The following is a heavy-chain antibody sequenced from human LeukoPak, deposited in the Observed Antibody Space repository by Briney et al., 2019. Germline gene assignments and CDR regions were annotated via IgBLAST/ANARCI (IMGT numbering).Heavy chain of an antibody. CDR3: ARHFSGSYYLGDY. V-gene: IGHV4-30-2*01. Sequence: SETLSLTCAVSGGSISSGGYSWSWIRQPPGKGLEWIGYIHHSGSTYYNPSLKSRVTISVDRSKNQFSLKLSSVTAADTAVYYCARHFSGSYYLGDYWGQGTLVTVSS. CDR1: GGSISSGGYS. D-gene: IGHD1-26*01. J-gene: IGHJ4*02. CDR2: IHHSGST.